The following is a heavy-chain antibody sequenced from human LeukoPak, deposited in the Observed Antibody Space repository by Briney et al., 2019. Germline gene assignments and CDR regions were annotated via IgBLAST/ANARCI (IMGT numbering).Heavy chain of an antibody. D-gene: IGHD4-17*01. CDR1: GGSISSSSYY. CDR3: ARDENYGDYYY. J-gene: IGHJ4*02. CDR2: IYYSGST. Sequence: SETLSLTCTVSGGSISSSSYYWGWIRQPPGKGLEWIGSIYYSGSTYYNPSLKSRVTISVDTSKNQFSLKLSSVTAADTAVYYCARDENYGDYYYWGQETLVTVSS. V-gene: IGHV4-39*07.